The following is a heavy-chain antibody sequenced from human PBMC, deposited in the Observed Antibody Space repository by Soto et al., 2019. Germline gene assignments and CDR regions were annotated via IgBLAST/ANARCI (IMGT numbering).Heavy chain of an antibody. CDR3: ARGYYDFWSGYPTLPPAVAFDI. D-gene: IGHD3-3*01. CDR1: GGSISGYY. J-gene: IGHJ3*02. Sequence: PSETLSLTCTVSGGSISGYYWSWIRQPPGKGLEWIGYIYYSGSTYYNPSLKSRVTISVDTSKNQFSLKLSSVTAADTAVYYCARGYYDFWSGYPTLPPAVAFDIWGQGTMVTVSS. V-gene: IGHV4-30-4*01. CDR2: IYYSGST.